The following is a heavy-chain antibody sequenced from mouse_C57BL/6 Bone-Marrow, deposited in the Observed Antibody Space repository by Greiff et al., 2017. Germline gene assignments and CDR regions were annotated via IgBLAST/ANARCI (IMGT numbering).Heavy chain of an antibody. Sequence: QVQLQQPGAELVKPGASVKLSCKASGYTFTSYWMQWVKQRPGQGLEWIGEIDPSDSYTNYNQKFKGKATLTVDTSSSTAYMQLSSLTSEDSAVYYCAREDYWGQGTILTVSS. CDR2: IDPSDSYT. CDR1: GYTFTSYW. CDR3: AREDY. V-gene: IGHV1-50*01. J-gene: IGHJ2*01.